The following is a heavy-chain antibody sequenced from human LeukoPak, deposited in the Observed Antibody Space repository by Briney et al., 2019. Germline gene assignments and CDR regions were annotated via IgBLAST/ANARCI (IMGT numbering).Heavy chain of an antibody. V-gene: IGHV3-30-3*01. D-gene: IGHD6-13*01. CDR3: AKDTDGIRSSWFFDY. Sequence: PGGSLRLSCAASGFAFSSYAMHWVRQAPGKGLEWAAVISYDGSNKYYADSVKGRFTISRDNSKNTLYLQMNSLRAEDTALYYCAKDTDGIRSSWFFDYWGQGTLVTVSS. CDR1: GFAFSSYA. J-gene: IGHJ4*02. CDR2: ISYDGSNK.